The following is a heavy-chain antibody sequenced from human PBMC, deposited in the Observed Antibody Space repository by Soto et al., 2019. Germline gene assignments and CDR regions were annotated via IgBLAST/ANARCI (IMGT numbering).Heavy chain of an antibody. CDR3: ARDYYDSSGYRRFDP. V-gene: IGHV4-38-2*02. D-gene: IGHD3-22*01. Sequence: ETLSLTFAVSGYSISSGDYWWCIRQPRGKGLEWIGSIYHSGSTYYNPSLKSRVTISVDTSKNQFSLKMSSVTAADTAVYYCARDYYDSSGYRRFDPWGQGTLVTVSS. J-gene: IGHJ5*02. CDR1: GYSISSGDY. CDR2: IYHSGST.